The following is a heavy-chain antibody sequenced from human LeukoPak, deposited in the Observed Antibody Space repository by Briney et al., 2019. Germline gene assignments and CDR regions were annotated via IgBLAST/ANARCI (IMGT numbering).Heavy chain of an antibody. V-gene: IGHV4-39*07. CDR2: IYYSGST. CDR3: AREDYFISGSSFDP. CDR1: GGSISSSSYY. J-gene: IGHJ5*02. Sequence: SETLSLTCTVSGGSISSSSYYWGWIRQPPGKGLEWIGSIYYSGSTYYNPSLKSRVTISVDTSKNQFSLKLSSVTAADTAVYYCAREDYFISGSSFDPWGQGTLVTVSS. D-gene: IGHD3-10*01.